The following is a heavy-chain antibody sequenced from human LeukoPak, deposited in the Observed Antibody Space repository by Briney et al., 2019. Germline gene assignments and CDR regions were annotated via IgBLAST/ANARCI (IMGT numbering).Heavy chain of an antibody. CDR1: GFTFSGYE. V-gene: IGHV3-48*03. CDR3: ARHAAFADYQSHLTHFDY. Sequence: GGSLRLSCAASGFTFSGYEMNWVRQAPGKGLEWVSYITSSGRTRYYADSVKGRFTLSRDNAKNSLYLQMNSLRAEDTALYYCARHAAFADYQSHLTHFDYWGQGTLVTVSS. D-gene: IGHD4/OR15-4a*01. J-gene: IGHJ4*02. CDR2: ITSSGRTR.